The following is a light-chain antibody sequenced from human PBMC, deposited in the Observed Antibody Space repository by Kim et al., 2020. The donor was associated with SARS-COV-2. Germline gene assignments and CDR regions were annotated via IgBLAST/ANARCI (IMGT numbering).Light chain of an antibody. CDR2: QDS. V-gene: IGLV3-1*01. J-gene: IGLJ2*01. CDR1: KLGDKY. CDR3: QAWDNNTGV. Sequence: SYELTQPPSVSVSPGQTASITCSGDKLGDKYACWYQQKPGQSPVLVIYQDSKRPSGIPERFSGSNSGNTATLTISGTQAMDEADYYCQAWDNNTGVFGGGTQLTVL.